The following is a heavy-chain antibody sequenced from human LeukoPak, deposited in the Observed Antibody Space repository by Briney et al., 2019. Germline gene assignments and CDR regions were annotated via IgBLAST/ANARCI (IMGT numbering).Heavy chain of an antibody. J-gene: IGHJ4*02. V-gene: IGHV4-59*08. D-gene: IGHD3-10*01. Sequence: SETLSLTCTVSGAPISSYYWSWIRQPPGKGLEWIGYISYSGSTNYNPSLKSRVTISADTSKNQVSLTLSSVTAADTAVYCCARHPELYFFDYWGQGTLVTVSS. CDR2: ISYSGST. CDR1: GAPISSYY. CDR3: ARHPELYFFDY.